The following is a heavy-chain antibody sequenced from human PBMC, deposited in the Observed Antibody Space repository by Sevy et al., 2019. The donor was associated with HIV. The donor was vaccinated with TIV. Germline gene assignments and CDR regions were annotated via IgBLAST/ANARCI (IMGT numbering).Heavy chain of an antibody. J-gene: IGHJ3*02. Sequence: GGSLRLSCAASGFTFSSYGMHWVRQAPGKGLEWVAVISYDGSNKYYADSVKGRFTISRDNSKNTLYLQMNSLRAEDTAVYYWAKGGYGDYVGGAFDIWGQGTMVTVSS. CDR1: GFTFSSYG. CDR3: AKGGYGDYVGGAFDI. V-gene: IGHV3-30*18. CDR2: ISYDGSNK. D-gene: IGHD4-17*01.